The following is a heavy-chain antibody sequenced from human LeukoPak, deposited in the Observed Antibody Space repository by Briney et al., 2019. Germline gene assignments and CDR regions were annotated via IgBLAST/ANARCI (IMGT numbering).Heavy chain of an antibody. CDR2: INHSGST. V-gene: IGHV4-34*01. CDR1: GVSFSGYY. Sequence: SETLSLTCAVYGVSFSGYYWSWIRQPPGKGLEWIGEINHSGSTNYNPSLKSRVTISVDTSKNQFSLKLSSVTAADTAVYYCARGLPRRRQGNWFDPWGQGTLVTVSS. J-gene: IGHJ5*02. CDR3: ARGLPRRRQGNWFDP.